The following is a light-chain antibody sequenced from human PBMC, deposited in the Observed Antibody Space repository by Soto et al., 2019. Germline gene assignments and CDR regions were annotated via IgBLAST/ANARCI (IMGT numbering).Light chain of an antibody. CDR2: SDD. CDR3: STWDASLSGRV. Sequence: QSVLTQPPSASGTPGQKVTISCSGASSNIGNNFVSWYQQVPGTAPKLLIYSDDQRPSVVPDRVSGSKSGTSASLAISGLRSEDEADYYCSTWDASLSGRVFGGGTQLTVL. J-gene: IGLJ3*02. V-gene: IGLV1-47*02. CDR1: SSNIGNNF.